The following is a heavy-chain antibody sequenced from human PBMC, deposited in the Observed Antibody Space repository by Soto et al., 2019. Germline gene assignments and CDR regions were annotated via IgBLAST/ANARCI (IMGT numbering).Heavy chain of an antibody. D-gene: IGHD3-10*02. J-gene: IGHJ6*02. V-gene: IGHV3-9*01. CDR1: GFTFDDYA. CDR2: ISWNGGSI. CDR3: AKGILLYYHVYGMDV. Sequence: EVQLVESGGGLVQPGRSLRLSCAASGFTFDDYAMHWVRQAPGKGLEWVSGISWNGGSIGYADSVKGRFTISRDNAKNSLYLQMNSLRAEDTALYYCAKGILLYYHVYGMDVWGQGTTVTVSS.